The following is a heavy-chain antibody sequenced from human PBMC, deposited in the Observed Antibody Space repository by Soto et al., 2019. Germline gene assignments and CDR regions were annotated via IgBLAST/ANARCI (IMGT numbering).Heavy chain of an antibody. Sequence: LRLSCAASGFTFRSYSMNWVRQAPGKGPEWVSSIGNNGDHIYYADSVRGRFTISRDNAKNSVYLQMNSLRAEDTAVYYCARDHLRFLEWLSIFDYWGQGALVTVSS. J-gene: IGHJ4*02. CDR2: IGNNGDHI. D-gene: IGHD3-3*01. CDR1: GFTFRSYS. V-gene: IGHV3-21*01. CDR3: ARDHLRFLEWLSIFDY.